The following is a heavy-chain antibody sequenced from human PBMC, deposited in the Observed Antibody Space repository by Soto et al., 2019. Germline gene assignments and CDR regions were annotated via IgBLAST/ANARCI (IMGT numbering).Heavy chain of an antibody. CDR1: GFTFSDYY. Sequence: QVQLVESGGGLVKPGGSLRLSCAASGFTFSDYYMSWIRQAPGKGLEWVAVIWYDGSNKYYADSVKGRFTISRDNSKNTLYLRMNSLRAEDTAVYYCARDGAEIAARAYYYGMDVWGQGTTVTVSS. V-gene: IGHV3-33*08. D-gene: IGHD6-6*01. CDR2: IWYDGSNK. J-gene: IGHJ6*02. CDR3: ARDGAEIAARAYYYGMDV.